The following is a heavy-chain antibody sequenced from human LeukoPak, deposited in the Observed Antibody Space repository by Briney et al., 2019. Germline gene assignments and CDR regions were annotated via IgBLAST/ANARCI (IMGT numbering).Heavy chain of an antibody. V-gene: IGHV3-30*18. Sequence: GGSLRLSCAASGFTFSGHDMHWVRQAPGKGLEWVAFLSFDGSDKQYADSVKGRFTISRDNSQNTLYLQMDSLRPEDTALYYCANIQESSGYEAYWGQGTLVTVSS. J-gene: IGHJ4*02. CDR2: LSFDGSDK. CDR1: GFTFSGHD. CDR3: ANIQESSGYEAY. D-gene: IGHD6-13*01.